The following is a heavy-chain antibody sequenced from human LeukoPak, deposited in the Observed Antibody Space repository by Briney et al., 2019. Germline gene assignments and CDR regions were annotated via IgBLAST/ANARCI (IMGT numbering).Heavy chain of an antibody. CDR1: GGIFSSYA. D-gene: IGHD3-3*01. J-gene: IGHJ6*03. CDR2: IIAIFGTR. CDR3: ATSNTYGVYYYYMDV. Sequence: ASVKVSCKASGGIFSSYALSWVRQAPGQGLEWMGGIIAIFGTRDYAQKFQGRVTITTDESTTTAYMELSSLRSEDTDVYYCATSNTYGVYYYYMDVWGKGTTVIVSS. V-gene: IGHV1-69*05.